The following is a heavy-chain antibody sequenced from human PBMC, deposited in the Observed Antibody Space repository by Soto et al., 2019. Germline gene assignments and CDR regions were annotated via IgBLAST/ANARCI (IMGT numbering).Heavy chain of an antibody. CDR1: EFTFSNYA. D-gene: IGHD4-17*01. CDR3: ARDYGGSGRFDY. CDR2: ISYDGNNK. J-gene: IGHJ4*02. V-gene: IGHV3-30*03. Sequence: PGGSLRLSCAASEFTFSNYAMHWVRQAPGKGLQWLAVISYDGNNKYYADSVEGRFTISRDNSKNTLYLQMNSLRAEDTAVYYCARDYGGSGRFDYWGQGTLVTVSS.